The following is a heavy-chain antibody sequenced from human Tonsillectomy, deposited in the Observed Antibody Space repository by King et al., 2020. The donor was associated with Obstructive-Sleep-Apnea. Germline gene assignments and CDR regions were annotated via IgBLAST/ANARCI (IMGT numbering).Heavy chain of an antibody. CDR1: GFTFSRYG. CDR3: AKERGPAPEIATPYHYYGMDV. D-gene: IGHD5-24*01. V-gene: IGHV3-30*18. Sequence: VQLVESGGGVVQPGRSLRLSCAASGFTFSRYGMHWVRQAPGKGLEWVAVISYDGSNKYYADSVKGRFTISRDNSKNTLYLQMNSLRAEDTAVYYCAKERGPAPEIATPYHYYGMDVWGQGTTVTVSS. CDR2: ISYDGSNK. J-gene: IGHJ6*02.